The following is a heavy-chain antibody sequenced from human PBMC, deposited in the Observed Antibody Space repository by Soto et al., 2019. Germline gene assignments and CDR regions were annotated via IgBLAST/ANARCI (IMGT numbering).Heavy chain of an antibody. CDR1: GFTFSSYD. CDR3: ARGPSYGDYLFDY. CDR2: IGTAGDT. D-gene: IGHD4-17*01. Sequence: GSLRLSCAASGFTFSSYDMHWVRQATGKGLEWVSAIGTAGDTYYPGSVKGRFTISRENAKNSLYLQMNSLRAGDTAVYYCARGPSYGDYLFDYWGQGTLVTV. V-gene: IGHV3-13*01. J-gene: IGHJ4*02.